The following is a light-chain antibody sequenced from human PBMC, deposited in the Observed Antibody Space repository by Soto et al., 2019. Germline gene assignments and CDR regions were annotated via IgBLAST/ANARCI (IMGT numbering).Light chain of an antibody. CDR2: STN. J-gene: IGLJ2*01. CDR3: VLYMGSGISV. V-gene: IGLV8-61*01. Sequence: QTVVTQEPSFSVSPGGTVTLTCGLSSGSVSTGYYPSWYQQTPGQAPRTLIYSTNTRSSGVPDLFSGSILGNKAALTITGAKADDESDYCCVLYMGSGISVFGGGTKLTVL. CDR1: SGSVSTGYY.